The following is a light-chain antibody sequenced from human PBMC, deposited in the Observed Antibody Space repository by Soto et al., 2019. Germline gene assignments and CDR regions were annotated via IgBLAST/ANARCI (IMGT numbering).Light chain of an antibody. CDR2: GSS. V-gene: IGKV3-15*01. J-gene: IGKJ1*01. Sequence: EIVLTQSPCTLTLSPGERATLSCRASQSVTSTYLAWYQQKPGQAPRLLIYGSSFRATGVPARFSGSGFGTDFTLTISSLQSEDFVVYYCQQYNNWPRTFGQGTKVDIK. CDR1: QSVTSTY. CDR3: QQYNNWPRT.